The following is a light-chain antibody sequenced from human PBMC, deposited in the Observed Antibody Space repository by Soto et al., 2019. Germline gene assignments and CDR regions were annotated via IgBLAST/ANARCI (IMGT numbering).Light chain of an antibody. CDR2: VAS. CDR1: QSISRY. Sequence: DIQMTQSPSSLSASVLYIVAITCLASQSISRYLNWYQQKPGKAPNLLIYVASSLQSEVPSRFSGSGSGTDFTLTITSLQPEDFATYYCQQSYGTPITFGQGTRLEIK. J-gene: IGKJ5*01. V-gene: IGKV1-39*01. CDR3: QQSYGTPIT.